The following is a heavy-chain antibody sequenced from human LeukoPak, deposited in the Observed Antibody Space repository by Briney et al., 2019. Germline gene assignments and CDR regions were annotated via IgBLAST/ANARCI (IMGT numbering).Heavy chain of an antibody. Sequence: GGSLRLSCAASGFTFSDYYMSWIRQAPGKGLEWVSYISSSGSTIYYADSVKGRFTISGDNAKNSLYLQMNSLRAEDTAVYYCARGSGPYSSGWYADDYWGQGTLVTVSS. CDR3: ARGSGPYSSGWYADDY. CDR1: GFTFSDYY. D-gene: IGHD6-19*01. J-gene: IGHJ4*02. V-gene: IGHV3-11*01. CDR2: ISSSGSTI.